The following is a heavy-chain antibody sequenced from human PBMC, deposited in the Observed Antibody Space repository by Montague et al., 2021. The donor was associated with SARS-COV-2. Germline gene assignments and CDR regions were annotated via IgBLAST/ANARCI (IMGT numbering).Heavy chain of an antibody. J-gene: IGHJ4*01. CDR3: AREGYRSGSFYIDY. CDR2: ISHDESNH. D-gene: IGHD1-26*01. CDR1: RLPFNGYA. V-gene: IGHV3-30*04. Sequence: SLRLSCAASRLPFNGYAMHWVRQAPGKGLEWLTFISHDESNHRYADSVKGRFTISRDNSKNTLYLQMDSLRPEDKAVYYCAREGYRSGSFYIDYWGQGTLVTVSS.